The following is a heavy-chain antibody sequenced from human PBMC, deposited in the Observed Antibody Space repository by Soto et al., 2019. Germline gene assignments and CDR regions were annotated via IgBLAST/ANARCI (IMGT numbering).Heavy chain of an antibody. V-gene: IGHV4-59*01. CDR2: IYYSGST. Sequence: SETLSLTCTVSGGSISSYHRSWIRQPPGKGLEWIGYIYYSGSTNYKPSLKSRVTISGDTSKNQISLKLTSVTAADTAVYYCAREDEAIFGVLNLWGQGTLVTVSS. J-gene: IGHJ5*02. CDR1: GGSISSYH. D-gene: IGHD3-3*01. CDR3: AREDEAIFGVLNL.